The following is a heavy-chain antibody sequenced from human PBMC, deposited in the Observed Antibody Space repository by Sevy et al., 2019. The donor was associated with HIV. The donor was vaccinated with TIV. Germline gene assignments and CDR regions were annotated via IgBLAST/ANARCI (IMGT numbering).Heavy chain of an antibody. Sequence: VGSLRLSCAVSGITFSNYGMHWVRQAPGKGLEWVAVIFSDGSTTYYADSVKGRFTISRDNSKNTLYLQMHSLRVEDTGVYYCSRESGSDWYLDYWGQGTLVTVSS. V-gene: IGHV3-33*01. CDR1: GITFSNYG. CDR2: IFSDGSTT. CDR3: SRESGSDWYLDY. D-gene: IGHD6-19*01. J-gene: IGHJ4*02.